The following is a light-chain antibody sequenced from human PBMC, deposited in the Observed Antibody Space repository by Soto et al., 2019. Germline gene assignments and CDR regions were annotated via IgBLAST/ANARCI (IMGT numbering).Light chain of an antibody. V-gene: IGKV3-11*01. CDR1: QSVGSY. Sequence: EIVLTQSPATLSLSPGERATLSCRASQSVGSYLAWYQQKPGRAPRLLIYDASNRATGIPARFSGGGSGTDFALTISRLEPEDFAVYYCQQRSNWPWTCGQGTKVEIK. CDR3: QQRSNWPWT. J-gene: IGKJ1*01. CDR2: DAS.